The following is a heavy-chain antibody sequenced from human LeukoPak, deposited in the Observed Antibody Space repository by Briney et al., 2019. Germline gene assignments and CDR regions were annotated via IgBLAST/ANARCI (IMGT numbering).Heavy chain of an antibody. CDR1: GFTFSSYA. CDR2: ISGSGGST. V-gene: IGHV3-23*01. Sequence: PGGSLRLSCAASGFTFSSYAMSWVRQAPGKGLEWVSAISGSGGSTYYADSVKGRFTISRDNSKNTLYLQMNSLRAEDTAVYYCAKGTITIFGVVISFDYWGQGTLVTVSS. D-gene: IGHD3-3*01. CDR3: AKGTITIFGVVISFDY. J-gene: IGHJ4*02.